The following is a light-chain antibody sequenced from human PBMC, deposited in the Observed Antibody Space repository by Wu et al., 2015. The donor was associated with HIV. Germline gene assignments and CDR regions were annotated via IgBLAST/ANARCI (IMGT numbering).Light chain of an antibody. J-gene: IGKJ5*01. CDR2: ETS. CDR3: QQYSSSPIT. Sequence: ETVLTQSPDTLSVSVGQRVTLSCRASQSVTSGYLAWYQQKPGQAPRLVIYETSTRATGIPDRFGGSGSGTDFTLTISRVEPEDFAVYSCQQYSSSPITFGQGHDWR. V-gene: IGKV3-20*01. CDR1: QSVTSGY.